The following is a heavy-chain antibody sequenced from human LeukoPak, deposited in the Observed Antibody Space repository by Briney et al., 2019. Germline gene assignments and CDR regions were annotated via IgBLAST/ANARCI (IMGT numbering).Heavy chain of an antibody. D-gene: IGHD1-26*01. J-gene: IGHJ4*02. CDR2: IYPGDSDT. V-gene: IGHV5-51*01. CDR3: ARPGRELPGLIDY. Sequence: GGSLRLSCAASGFTFSGSAMHWVRQASGKGLEWMGIIYPGDSDTRYSPSFQGQVTISADKSISTAYLQWSSLKASDTAMYYCARPGRELPGLIDYWGQGTLVTVSS. CDR1: GFTFSGSA.